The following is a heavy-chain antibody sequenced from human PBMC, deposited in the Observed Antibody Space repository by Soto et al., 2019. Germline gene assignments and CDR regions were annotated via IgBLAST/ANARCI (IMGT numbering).Heavy chain of an antibody. CDR1: GLTFSSYA. CDR2: ISGDGGNK. V-gene: IGHV3-30-3*01. CDR3: ARRLTSTVSAPGY. J-gene: IGHJ4*02. D-gene: IGHD6-19*01. Sequence: QVHLVESGGGVVQPGKSLRLSCTASGLTFSSYAVHWVRQAPGKGLEWVSVISGDGGNKYFAESVRGRFLISRDNSKNTVYLQMNSLRHEDTAVYFCARRLTSTVSAPGYWGQGTLVTVSS.